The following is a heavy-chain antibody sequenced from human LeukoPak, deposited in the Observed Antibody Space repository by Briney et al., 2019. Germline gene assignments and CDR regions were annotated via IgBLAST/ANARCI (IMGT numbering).Heavy chain of an antibody. J-gene: IGHJ3*02. CDR3: ARAQWLVRPFDI. D-gene: IGHD6-19*01. V-gene: IGHV3-30*04. CDR1: GFTFSSYA. CDR2: ISYDGSNK. Sequence: GGSLRLSCAASGFTFSSYAIHWVRQAPGKGLEWVAVISYDGSNKYYADSVKGRFTISRDNAKNTLYLQMNSLRAEDTAVYYCARAQWLVRPFDIWGQGTMVTVSS.